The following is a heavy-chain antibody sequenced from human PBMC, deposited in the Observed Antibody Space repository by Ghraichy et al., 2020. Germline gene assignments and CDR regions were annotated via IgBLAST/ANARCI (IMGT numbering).Heavy chain of an antibody. V-gene: IGHV4-39*07. CDR1: GDSIITSSYF. CDR2: IYHNGIT. Sequence: SETLSLTCTVSGDSIITSSYFWVWIRQTPGKGLEWIGSIYHNGITYYNPSLKSRVALSVPTSKSQFSLQPSSVTAADTAVYYCARALRTIAPAGTLDFWGPGILVTVSS. J-gene: IGHJ4*02. D-gene: IGHD6-13*01. CDR3: ARALRTIAPAGTLDF.